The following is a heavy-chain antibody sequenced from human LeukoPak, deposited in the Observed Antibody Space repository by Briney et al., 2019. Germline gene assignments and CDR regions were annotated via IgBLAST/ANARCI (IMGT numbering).Heavy chain of an antibody. CDR3: ASYSTSSGDAFDI. V-gene: IGHV1-2*02. CDR1: GYTFSDQY. CDR2: INPNSGDT. Sequence: ASVNVSCKASGYTFSDQYIHWVRQPPAQGLEWMGWINPNSGDTDYAQKFQGRVTMTRDTSISTAYIELTSLRSDDTAVYYCASYSTSSGDAFDIWGQGTLVTVSS. J-gene: IGHJ3*02. D-gene: IGHD6-6*01.